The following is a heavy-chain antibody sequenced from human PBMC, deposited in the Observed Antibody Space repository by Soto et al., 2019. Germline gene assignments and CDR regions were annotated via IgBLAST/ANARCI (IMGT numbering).Heavy chain of an antibody. V-gene: IGHV5-51*01. J-gene: IGHJ4*02. CDR3: ALHYYDSSGYYSNY. Sequence: GESLKISCKGSGYSFTTYWIGWVRQMPGKGLEWMGIIYPGDSDTKYSPYFQGQVTISADKSISTAYLQWSSLKASDTAIYYCALHYYDSSGYYSNYWGQGTLVTVSS. CDR2: IYPGDSDT. CDR1: GYSFTTYW. D-gene: IGHD3-22*01.